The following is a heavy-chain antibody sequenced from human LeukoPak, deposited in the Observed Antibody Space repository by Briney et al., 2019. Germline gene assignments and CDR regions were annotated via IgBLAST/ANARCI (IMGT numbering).Heavy chain of an antibody. CDR1: GGSISSYY. CDR3: TRAPGRFWLLDY. Sequence: SETLSLTCIISGGSISSYYCAWIRLSAGRGLEWIGRIHTSGSTDYNTSLKSRVTMSLDTSKNQFSLNLISVTAADTAVYYCTRAPGRFWLLDYWGQGTLVTVSS. CDR2: IHTSGST. V-gene: IGHV4-4*07. D-gene: IGHD3-3*01. J-gene: IGHJ4*02.